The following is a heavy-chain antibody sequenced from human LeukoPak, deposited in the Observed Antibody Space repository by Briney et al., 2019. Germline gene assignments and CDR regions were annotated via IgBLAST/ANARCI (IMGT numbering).Heavy chain of an antibody. CDR3: ARAPMVRGRTAADY. V-gene: IGHV4-34*01. D-gene: IGHD3-10*01. Sequence: WETLSLTCAVYGGSFSGYYWSWIRQPPGKGLEWSGEINHSGSTNYNPSLKSRVTISVATSKNQFSLKLSSVTAADTAVYYCARAPMVRGRTAADYWGQGTLVTVSS. CDR2: INHSGST. J-gene: IGHJ4*02. CDR1: GGSFSGYY.